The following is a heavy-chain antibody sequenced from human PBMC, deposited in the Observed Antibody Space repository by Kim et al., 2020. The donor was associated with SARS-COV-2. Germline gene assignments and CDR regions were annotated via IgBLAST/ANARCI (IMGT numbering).Heavy chain of an antibody. Sequence: SETLSLTCTVSGGSISSSSYYWGWIRQPPGKGLEWIGSIYYSGSTYYNPSLKSRVTISVDTSKNQFSLKLSSVTAADTAVYYCARSWGYYYDNPAWYFDLWGRGTLVTVSS. CDR3: ARSWGYYYDNPAWYFDL. CDR1: GGSISSSSYY. CDR2: IYYSGST. J-gene: IGHJ2*01. V-gene: IGHV4-39*01. D-gene: IGHD3-22*01.